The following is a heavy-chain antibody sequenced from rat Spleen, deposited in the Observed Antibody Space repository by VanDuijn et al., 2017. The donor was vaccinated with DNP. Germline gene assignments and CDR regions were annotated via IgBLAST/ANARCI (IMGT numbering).Heavy chain of an antibody. Sequence: EVQLQESGPGPVKPSQSLSLTCSVTGHSITSNYWAWIRKFPGNKMEWMGYINYSGATAYNPSLKSRISITRDTSKNQFFLHLNSVTTEDTATYYCARWVRYFVSWGKGVMVTVSS. CDR2: INYSGAT. J-gene: IGHJ2*01. CDR1: GHSITSNY. D-gene: IGHD4-5*01. V-gene: IGHV3-1*01. CDR3: ARWVRYFVS.